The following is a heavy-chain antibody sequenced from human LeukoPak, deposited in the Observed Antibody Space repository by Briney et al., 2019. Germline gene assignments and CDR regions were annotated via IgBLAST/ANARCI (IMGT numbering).Heavy chain of an antibody. CDR1: GDSVSSNSVT. V-gene: IGHV6-1*01. J-gene: IGHJ5*02. D-gene: IGHD2-2*01. CDR2: TYYRSTWYN. CDR3: ARRLTQYDCFDP. Sequence: SQTLSLTCAISGDSVSSNSVTWSWIRQSPSRGLEWLGRTYYRSTWYNDYAVSVRGRITVNPDTSKDQFSLHLNSVTPEDTAVYYCARRLTQYDCFDPWGQGILVTVSS.